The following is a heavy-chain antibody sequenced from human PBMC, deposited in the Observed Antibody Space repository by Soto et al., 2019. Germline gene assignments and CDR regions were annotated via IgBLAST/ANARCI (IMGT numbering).Heavy chain of an antibody. D-gene: IGHD6-19*01. CDR3: ARDLPSSGWYRDQYYFDY. Sequence: GGSLRLSCAASGFTFSSYAMHWVRQAPGKGLEWVAVISYDGSNKYYADSVKGRFTISRDNSKNTLYLQMNSLRAEDTAVYYCARDLPSSGWYRDQYYFDYWGQGTLVTVSS. CDR1: GFTFSSYA. V-gene: IGHV3-30-3*01. J-gene: IGHJ4*02. CDR2: ISYDGSNK.